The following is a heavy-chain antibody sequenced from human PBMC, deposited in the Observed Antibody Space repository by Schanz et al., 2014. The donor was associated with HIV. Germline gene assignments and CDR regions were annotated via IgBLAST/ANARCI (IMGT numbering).Heavy chain of an antibody. V-gene: IGHV3-30*18. D-gene: IGHD3-10*01. J-gene: IGHJ6*02. CDR3: AKIRGTRGAYDGMDV. CDR2: ISYDGTKK. CDR1: AFNFDSYG. Sequence: QVQLVESGGGVVQPGRSLRLSCVASAFNFDSYGMHWVRQAPGKGLEWVAVISYDGTKKHYADSVKGRFTISRDNSKNTMFLQMNSLRVEDTAIYYCAKIRGTRGAYDGMDVWGQGTTVTVSS.